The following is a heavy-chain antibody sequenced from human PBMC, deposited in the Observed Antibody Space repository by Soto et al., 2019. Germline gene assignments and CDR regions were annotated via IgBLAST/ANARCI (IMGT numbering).Heavy chain of an antibody. CDR2: ISGYNGDT. CDR1: GYTFTRYG. D-gene: IGHD2-8*01. Sequence: QGHLVQSGAEVKKPGTSVKVSCKASGYTFTRYGISWVRQAPGQGLEWMGWISGYNGDTNYAQNLQGRVTMTIDTTTSTAYKEVRSLTSDDTAVYYCAKNGQPPYYYYGLDVWGQGTTVTVSS. CDR3: AKNGQPPYYYYGLDV. V-gene: IGHV1-18*01. J-gene: IGHJ6*02.